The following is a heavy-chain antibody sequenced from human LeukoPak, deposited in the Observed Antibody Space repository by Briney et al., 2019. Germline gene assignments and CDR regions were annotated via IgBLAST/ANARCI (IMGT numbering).Heavy chain of an antibody. CDR2: ISSSGSTI. Sequence: GGSLRLSCAASGFIFSSYWMGWVRQAPGKGLEWVSYISSSGSTIYYADSVKGRFTISRDNAKNSLYLQMNSLRAEDTAVYYCARDPVADLGCYFDYWGQGTLVTVSS. CDR1: GFIFSSYW. J-gene: IGHJ4*02. V-gene: IGHV3-48*04. D-gene: IGHD3-16*01. CDR3: ARDPVADLGCYFDY.